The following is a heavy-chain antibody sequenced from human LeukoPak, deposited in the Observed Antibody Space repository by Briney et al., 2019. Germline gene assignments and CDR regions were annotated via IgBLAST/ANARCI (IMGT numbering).Heavy chain of an antibody. Sequence: PGGSLRLSCADSGFIFSGHWVTWVRQAPGKGLEWVANINQDGSVTWYVDSVKGRFTLSRDNAKNSVYLQMNSLRADDTAVYFCARDDGWGRFDYWGQGTLLTVSS. D-gene: IGHD1-26*01. J-gene: IGHJ4*02. CDR3: ARDDGWGRFDY. CDR1: GFIFSGHW. CDR2: INQDGSVT. V-gene: IGHV3-7*01.